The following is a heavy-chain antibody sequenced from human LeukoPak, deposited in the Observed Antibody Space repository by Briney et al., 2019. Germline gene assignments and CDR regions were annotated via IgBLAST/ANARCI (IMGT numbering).Heavy chain of an antibody. V-gene: IGHV3-23*01. CDR3: AKAAYGSESYYDPFDY. J-gene: IGHJ4*02. Sequence: GGSLRLSWAASGFTFSSYGMSWVRQAPGKGLEWVSVISGSGDRTYYADSVKGRFTISRDNSKNTLYLQMNSLRAEDTAVYYCAKAAYGSESYYDPFDYWGQGTLVTVSS. D-gene: IGHD3-10*01. CDR2: ISGSGDRT. CDR1: GFTFSSYG.